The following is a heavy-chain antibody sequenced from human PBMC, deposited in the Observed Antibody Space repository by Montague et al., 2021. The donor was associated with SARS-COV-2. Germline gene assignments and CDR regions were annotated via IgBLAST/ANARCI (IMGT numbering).Heavy chain of an antibody. J-gene: IGHJ4*02. CDR1: GGSISSGGYY. V-gene: IGHV4-31*03. D-gene: IGHD1-26*01. CDR3: AGDTRIVGATTRLDY. Sequence: TLSLTCTVSGGSISSGGYYWSWIRQHPGKGLEWIGYIYYSGSTYYNPSLKSRVTISVDTSKNQFSLKLSSVTAADTAVYYCAGDTRIVGATTRLDYWGQGTLVTVSS. CDR2: IYYSGST.